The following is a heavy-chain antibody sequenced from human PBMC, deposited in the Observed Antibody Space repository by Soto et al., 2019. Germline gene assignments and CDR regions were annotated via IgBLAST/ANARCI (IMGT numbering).Heavy chain of an antibody. D-gene: IGHD2-2*01. CDR3: ARGGIVVVPAAYPAGQFQH. Sequence: GASVKVSCKASGYTFTGYYMHWVRQAPGQGLEWMGWINPNSGGTNYAQKFQGWVTMTRDTSISTAYMELSRLRSDDTAVYYCARGGIVVVPAAYPAGQFQHWGQGTLVTVSS. J-gene: IGHJ1*01. CDR1: GYTFTGYY. CDR2: INPNSGGT. V-gene: IGHV1-2*04.